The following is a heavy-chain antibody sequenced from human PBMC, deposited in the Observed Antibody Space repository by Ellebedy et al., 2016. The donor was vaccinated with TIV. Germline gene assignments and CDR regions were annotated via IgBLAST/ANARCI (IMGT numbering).Heavy chain of an antibody. V-gene: IGHV4-34*01. CDR3: ARCGYQLLPYYYYMDV. Sequence: GSLRLXCAVYGGSFSGYYWSWIRQPPGKGLEWIGEINHSGSTNYNPSLKSRVTISVDTSKNQFSLKLSSVTAADTAMYYCARCGYQLLPYYYYMDVWGKGTTVTVSS. D-gene: IGHD2-2*01. J-gene: IGHJ6*03. CDR2: INHSGST. CDR1: GGSFSGYY.